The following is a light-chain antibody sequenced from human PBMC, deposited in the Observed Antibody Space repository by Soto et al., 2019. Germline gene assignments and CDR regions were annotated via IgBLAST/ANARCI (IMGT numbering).Light chain of an antibody. Sequence: DIVMTLSPLSLPVTPGEPASISCRSSQSLLHSNGYNYLDWYLQKAGQSPQLLIYLGSNRASGVPDRFSGSGSGTDFTLKISRVEAEDVGVYYCMQALQSLRTFGQGTKVDIK. CDR2: LGS. CDR3: MQALQSLRT. CDR1: QSLLHSNGYNY. V-gene: IGKV2-28*01. J-gene: IGKJ1*01.